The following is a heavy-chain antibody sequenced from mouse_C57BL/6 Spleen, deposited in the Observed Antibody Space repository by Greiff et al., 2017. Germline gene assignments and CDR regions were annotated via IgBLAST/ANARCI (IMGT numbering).Heavy chain of an antibody. V-gene: IGHV1-76*01. CDR2: IYPGSGNT. Sequence: QVQLKQSGAELVRPGASVKLSCKASGYTFTDYYINWVKQRPGQGLEWIARIYPGSGNTYYNEKFKGKATLTADKSSSTAYMQLSSLTSEDSAVYFCARSEAWFAYWGQGTLVTVSA. CDR3: ARSEAWFAY. CDR1: GYTFTDYY. J-gene: IGHJ3*01.